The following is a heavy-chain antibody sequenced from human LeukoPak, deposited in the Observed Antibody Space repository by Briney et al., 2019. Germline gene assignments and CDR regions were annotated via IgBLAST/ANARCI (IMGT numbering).Heavy chain of an antibody. CDR3: AKDLHIEWELLEGDY. D-gene: IGHD1-26*01. CDR2: FRGSGAAT. CDR1: GFTFSSYA. J-gene: IGHJ4*02. V-gene: IGHV3-23*01. Sequence: GGSLRLSCAASGFTFSSYAMNWVRQAPGKGLKWVSGFRGSGAATFYADSVKGRFTISRDNSKNTLYLQMNSLRAEDTAVYYCAKDLHIEWELLEGDYWGQGTLVTVSS.